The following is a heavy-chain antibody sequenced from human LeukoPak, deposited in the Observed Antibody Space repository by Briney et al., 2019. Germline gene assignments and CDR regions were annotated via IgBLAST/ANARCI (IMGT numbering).Heavy chain of an antibody. CDR2: INPNSGGT. Sequence: ASVKVSCKASGYTFTGYYMHWVRQAPGQGLEWMGWINPNSGGTNYAQKFQGRVTMTRDTSISTAYMELSRLRSDDTAVYYCARGDCYGDNTVTYFDYWGQGTLVTVSS. CDR1: GYTFTGYY. V-gene: IGHV1-2*02. CDR3: ARGDCYGDNTVTYFDY. D-gene: IGHD4-23*01. J-gene: IGHJ4*02.